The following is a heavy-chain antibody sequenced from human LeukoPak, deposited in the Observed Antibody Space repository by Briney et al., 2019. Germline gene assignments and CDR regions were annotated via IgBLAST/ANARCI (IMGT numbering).Heavy chain of an antibody. J-gene: IGHJ4*02. CDR3: ARGTDGGWATTFDY. Sequence: GGSLRLSSAAAGFTFSRYWVHWVRQAPGKGLVWVSRIRPDGRSTNYADSVKGRLNISRDNAKNRLYLQMNSLRAEDTAVYDCARGTDGGWATTFDYWGQGTLVTVSS. V-gene: IGHV3-74*01. CDR1: GFTFSRYW. D-gene: IGHD5-24*01. CDR2: IRPDGRST.